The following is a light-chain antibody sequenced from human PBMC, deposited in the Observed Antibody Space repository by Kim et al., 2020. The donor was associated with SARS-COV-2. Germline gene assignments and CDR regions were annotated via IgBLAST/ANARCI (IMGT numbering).Light chain of an antibody. J-gene: IGKJ5*01. CDR2: VAS. V-gene: IGKV1D-16*01. Sequence: ASVGDRFTSTCRASRDISKWVAWYQQKPGKAPKSLIFVASNLQSGVPPRCSGAGSGTDFSLTINGLQPEDFATYFCQQYVSYPNTFGQGTRLEIK. CDR1: RDISKW. CDR3: QQYVSYPNT.